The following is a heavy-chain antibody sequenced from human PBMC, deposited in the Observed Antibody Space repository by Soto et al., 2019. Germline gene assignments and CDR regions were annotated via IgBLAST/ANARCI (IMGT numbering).Heavy chain of an antibody. D-gene: IGHD6-6*01. CDR3: ARRARPDFYYMDV. CDR1: GFTFSDYS. Sequence: GGSLRLSCIGSGFTFSDYSVNWVRQAPGKGLEWISYVLTTGSAIYYADSVQGRFTISRDNSKNTVYLQMGSLRPEDMAVYYCARRARPDFYYMDVWGKGTTVTVSS. CDR2: VLTTGSAI. V-gene: IGHV3-48*01. J-gene: IGHJ6*03.